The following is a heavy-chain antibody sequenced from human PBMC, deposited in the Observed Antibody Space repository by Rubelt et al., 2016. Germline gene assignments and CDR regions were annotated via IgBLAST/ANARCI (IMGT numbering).Heavy chain of an antibody. D-gene: IGHD6-13*01. CDR2: IYYSGSP. Sequence: QVQLQESGPGLVKPWETLSLTCTVSGGSISSYYWSWIRQPPGKGLEWIGSIYYSGSPNYNPSLKSLVTISLEPSKNQFSLKRISVTAADTAVYYCARGVKESSSWYTTWGQGTLVTVSS. J-gene: IGHJ5*02. CDR3: ARGVKESSSWYTT. V-gene: IGHV4-59*01. CDR1: GGSISSYY.